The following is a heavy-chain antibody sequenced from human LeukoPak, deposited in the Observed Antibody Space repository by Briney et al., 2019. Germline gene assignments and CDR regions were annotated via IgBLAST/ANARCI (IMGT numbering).Heavy chain of an antibody. CDR2: FYYTGTT. Sequence: SETLSLTCTVSGGSFSDSSYYWGWVRQPPGKGLEWIGSFYYTGTTYYSPSLRSRVSISVDTSKTQLSLRVSSVTAADTAVYYCARSGWSYNWFDPWGQGTLIIVSS. J-gene: IGHJ5*02. V-gene: IGHV4-39*01. CDR1: GGSFSDSSYY. CDR3: ARSGWSYNWFDP.